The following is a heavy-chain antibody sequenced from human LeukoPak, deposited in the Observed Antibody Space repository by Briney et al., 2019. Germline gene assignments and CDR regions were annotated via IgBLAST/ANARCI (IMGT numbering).Heavy chain of an antibody. Sequence: ASVKASCKASGYTFTKYVIHWVRQAPGQRPEWMGWINAGNGDTKYSHHFQGRVTIARDTSASTAYMEMSSLTSEDTALYYCARDDCGDTCYPGGYWGQGTLVTVS. D-gene: IGHD2-21*01. V-gene: IGHV1-3*01. CDR1: GYTFTKYV. CDR2: INAGNGDT. CDR3: ARDDCGDTCYPGGY. J-gene: IGHJ4*02.